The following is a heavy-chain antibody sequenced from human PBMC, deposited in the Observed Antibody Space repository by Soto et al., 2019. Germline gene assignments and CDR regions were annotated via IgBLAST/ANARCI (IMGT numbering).Heavy chain of an antibody. D-gene: IGHD6-19*01. J-gene: IGHJ4*02. CDR1: GFTFSNYA. Sequence: GGSLRLSCAASGFTFSNYAISWVRQAPGKGLEWVSIISGSGDSPYYADSVEGRFTISRDNSRNTLYLQMNSLGAGDSAKYYCAKGGTSGLYYFDYWGPGTLVTVS. CDR3: AKGGTSGLYYFDY. V-gene: IGHV3-23*01. CDR2: ISGSGDSP.